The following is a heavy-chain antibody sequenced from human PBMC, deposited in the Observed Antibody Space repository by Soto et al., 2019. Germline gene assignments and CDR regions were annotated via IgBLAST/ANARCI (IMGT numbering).Heavy chain of an antibody. Sequence: QVQLVQSGPEVKKPGASVKVSCKASGNTFASHGFSWVRQAPGQGLEWMGWISGFNGQTNYALKFQGRVKLTTDTSTRKAYMELRSLRSDAATVYFFAIVDPRGVAVVRDYWGQGTLVTVSS. D-gene: IGHD3-10*01. CDR2: ISGFNGQT. J-gene: IGHJ4*02. V-gene: IGHV1-18*01. CDR3: AIVDPRGVAVVRDY. CDR1: GNTFASHG.